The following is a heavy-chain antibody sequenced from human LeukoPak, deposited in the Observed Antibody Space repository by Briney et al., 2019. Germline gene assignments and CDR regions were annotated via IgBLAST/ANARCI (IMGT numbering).Heavy chain of an antibody. Sequence: ASVKVSCKASGGTFSSYAISWVRQAPGQGLEWMGGIIPIFGTANYAQKFQGRVTITADESTSTAYMELSSLRSEDTAVYYCAKDGPLAAARAFDIWGQGTMVTVSS. J-gene: IGHJ3*02. D-gene: IGHD6-13*01. CDR2: IIPIFGTA. CDR3: AKDGPLAAARAFDI. CDR1: GGTFSSYA. V-gene: IGHV1-69*13.